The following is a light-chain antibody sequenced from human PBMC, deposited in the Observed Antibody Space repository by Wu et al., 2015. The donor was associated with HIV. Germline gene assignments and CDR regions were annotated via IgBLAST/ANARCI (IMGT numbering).Light chain of an antibody. Sequence: EIVMTQSPATLSVSPGERATLSCRASQSVSSNLAWYQQKPGQAPRLLIYGASSRATGIPDRFSGSGSGTDFTLTISRLEPEDFAVYYCQHYGSSAWTFGQGTKVEIK. CDR1: QSVSSN. CDR3: QHYGSSAWT. V-gene: IGKV3-20*01. CDR2: GAS. J-gene: IGKJ1*01.